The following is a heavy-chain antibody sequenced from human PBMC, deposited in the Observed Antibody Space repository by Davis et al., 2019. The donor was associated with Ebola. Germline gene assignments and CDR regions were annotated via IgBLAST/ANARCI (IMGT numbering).Heavy chain of an antibody. D-gene: IGHD5-12*01. CDR3: ARGWLRTGLDV. V-gene: IGHV6-1*01. CDR2: TYYTSKWFN. J-gene: IGHJ6*04. Sequence: PSETLSLTCAISGDNVSVYTYGWNWIRQSPSRGLEWLGRTYYTSKWFNDYAVSVKSRITINPDTSTNQLSLQLNSVTPEDTAVYYCARGWLRTGLDVWGKGTTVTVSS. CDR1: GDNVSVYTYG.